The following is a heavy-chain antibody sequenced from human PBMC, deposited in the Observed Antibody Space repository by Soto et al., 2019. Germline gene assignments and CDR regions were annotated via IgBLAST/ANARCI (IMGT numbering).Heavy chain of an antibody. D-gene: IGHD6-13*01. J-gene: IGHJ6*02. Sequence: EVQLVESGGGLVQPGGSLRLSCAASGFTFNNYDTHWVRQTTGKGLEWVSMIGTGGDTFYPGSVKGRLTISRENAKNSVYLQMNSLRAGDTAVYYCARGYSRSPGYSGLDVWGQGTTVTVSS. V-gene: IGHV3-13*01. CDR3: ARGYSRSPGYSGLDV. CDR1: GFTFNNYD. CDR2: IGTGGDT.